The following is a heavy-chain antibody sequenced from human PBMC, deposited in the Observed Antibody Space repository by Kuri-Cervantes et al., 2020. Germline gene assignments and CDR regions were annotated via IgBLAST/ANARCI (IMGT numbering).Heavy chain of an antibody. Sequence: SETLSLTCTVSGSSFSSYYWGWIRQPAGKGLEWIGRIYTSGATNYNPSLKSRVTISVDTSKNQFSLKLSSVTAADTATYYCARVKSGGIDYWGQGTLVTVSS. CDR1: GSSFSSYY. CDR2: IYTSGAT. D-gene: IGHD2-15*01. V-gene: IGHV4-4*07. CDR3: ARVKSGGIDY. J-gene: IGHJ4*02.